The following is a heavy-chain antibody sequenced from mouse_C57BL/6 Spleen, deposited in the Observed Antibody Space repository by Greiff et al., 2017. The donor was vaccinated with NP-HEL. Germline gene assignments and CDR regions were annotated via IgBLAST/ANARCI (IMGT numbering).Heavy chain of an antibody. V-gene: IGHV1-39*01. CDR3: ARGYDGSSPYFDY. CDR2: INPNYGTT. D-gene: IGHD1-1*01. CDR1: GYSFTDYN. Sequence: EVHLVESGPELVKPGASVKISCKASGYSFTDYNMTWVKQSHGKSLEWIGEINPNYGTTSYNQKFKGKATLTVDQSSSTAYMQLNSLTSEDSAVYYCARGYDGSSPYFDYWGQGTTLTVSS. J-gene: IGHJ2*01.